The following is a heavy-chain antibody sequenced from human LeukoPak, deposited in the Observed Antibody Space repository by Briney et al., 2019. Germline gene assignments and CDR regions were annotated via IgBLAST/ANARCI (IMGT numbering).Heavy chain of an antibody. CDR2: IYYSGNT. CDR3: ACLSSNGRRAFDI. Sequence: SETLSLTCTVSGGSISSYYWTWIRQPPGKGLEWVGHIYYSGNTNHNPSLKSRVTISVDTSKSQFSLKLSSVTAADTAVYYCACLSSNGRRAFDIWGQGTMVTVSS. D-gene: IGHD2-8*01. J-gene: IGHJ3*02. V-gene: IGHV4-59*08. CDR1: GGSISSYY.